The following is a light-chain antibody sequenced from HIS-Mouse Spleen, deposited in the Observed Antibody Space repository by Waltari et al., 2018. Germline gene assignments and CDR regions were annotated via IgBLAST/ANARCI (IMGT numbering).Light chain of an antibody. V-gene: IGLV3-10*01. CDR1: ALPKKY. J-gene: IGLJ2*01. CDR2: EDS. CDR3: YSTDSSGNHRV. Sequence: SYALTQPPSLSMAPGQTARIPCPVNALPKKYAYWDQQKSGQAPVLVIYEDSKRPSGIPERFSGSSSGTMATLTISGAQVEDEADYYCYSTDSSGNHRVFGGGTKLTVL.